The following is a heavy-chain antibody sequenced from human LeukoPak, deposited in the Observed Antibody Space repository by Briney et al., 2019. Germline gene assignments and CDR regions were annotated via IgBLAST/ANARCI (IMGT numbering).Heavy chain of an antibody. CDR3: ARGGGGGITGTTPYYFDY. CDR1: GGSISSYY. J-gene: IGHJ4*02. CDR2: IYTSGST. Sequence: SETLSLTCTVSGGSISSYYWSWIRQPAGKGLEWIGRIYTSGSTNYNPSLKSRVTMSVDTSKNQFSLKLSSVTAADTAVYYCARGGGGGITGTTPYYFDYWGQGTLVTVSS. V-gene: IGHV4-4*07. D-gene: IGHD1-20*01.